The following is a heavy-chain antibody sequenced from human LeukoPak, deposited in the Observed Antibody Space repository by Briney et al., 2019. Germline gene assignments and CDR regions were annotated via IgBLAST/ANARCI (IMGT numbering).Heavy chain of an antibody. Sequence: GGSLRLSCAASGFTFDDYTTHWVRQAPGKGLEWVSLIGWDGGGTYYADSVKGRFTISRDNSKNSLYLQMNSLKTEDSAFYYCVKDKSGDGYNNYFDYWGQGTLVTVSS. D-gene: IGHD5-24*01. CDR3: VKDKSGDGYNNYFDY. J-gene: IGHJ4*02. V-gene: IGHV3-43*01. CDR2: IGWDGGGT. CDR1: GFTFDDYT.